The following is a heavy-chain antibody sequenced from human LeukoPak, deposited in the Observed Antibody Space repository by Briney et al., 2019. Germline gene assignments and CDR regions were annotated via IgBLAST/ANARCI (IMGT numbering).Heavy chain of an antibody. CDR1: GFTFGSYS. D-gene: IGHD3-22*01. Sequence: KPGGSLRLSCAASGFTFGSYSMNWVRQAPGKGLEWVSSISSSSSYIYYADSVEGRFTISRDNAKNSLYLQMNSLRAEDTAVYYCARDPEIAYDSSGYYGTDYWGQGTLVTVSS. CDR2: ISSSSSYI. J-gene: IGHJ4*02. V-gene: IGHV3-21*01. CDR3: ARDPEIAYDSSGYYGTDY.